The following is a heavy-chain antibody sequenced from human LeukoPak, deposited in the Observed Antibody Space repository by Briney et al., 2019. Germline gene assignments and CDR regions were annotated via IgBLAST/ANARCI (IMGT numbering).Heavy chain of an antibody. CDR2: INPKSGGT. CDR1: GYTFTCLY. J-gene: IGHJ4*02. Sequence: ASVKVSCKASGYTFTCLYLHWVRQAPGQLLDLLPWINPKSGGTDYAQKFQGRVAVTTNTSISTAYMEMRRLISDDTAVYYCARAIVAEPAAIDDYWGQGTLVTVSS. CDR3: ARAIVAEPAAIDDY. D-gene: IGHD2-2*01. V-gene: IGHV1-2*02.